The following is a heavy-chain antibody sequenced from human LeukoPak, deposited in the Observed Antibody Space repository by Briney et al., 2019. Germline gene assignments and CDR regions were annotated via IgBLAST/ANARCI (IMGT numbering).Heavy chain of an antibody. CDR2: ISAYNGDT. J-gene: IGHJ5*02. Sequence: ASVKVSCKASGYTFTGYYMHWVRQAPGQGLEWMGWISAYNGDTNYAQNLQGRVTMTTDTSTNTAYMELRSLRSDDTAVYYCARDHIVGASNWFDPWGQGTLVTVSS. D-gene: IGHD1-26*01. V-gene: IGHV1-18*04. CDR3: ARDHIVGASNWFDP. CDR1: GYTFTGYY.